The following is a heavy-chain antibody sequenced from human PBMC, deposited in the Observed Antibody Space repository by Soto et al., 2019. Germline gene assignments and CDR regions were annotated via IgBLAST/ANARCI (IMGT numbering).Heavy chain of an antibody. Sequence: ASVKVSCKTSGYTFTSYAMHWVRQAPGQRLEWMGWINSGNDHTKYSQKFQGRVTITTDTSASTAYMELSSLRSEDTAVNYCARDRGGPQGYYDIFTDAFAVWGQGTKVTVSS. CDR1: GYTFTSYA. CDR2: INSGNDHT. V-gene: IGHV1-3*01. CDR3: ARDRGGPQGYYDIFTDAFAV. J-gene: IGHJ3*01. D-gene: IGHD3-9*01.